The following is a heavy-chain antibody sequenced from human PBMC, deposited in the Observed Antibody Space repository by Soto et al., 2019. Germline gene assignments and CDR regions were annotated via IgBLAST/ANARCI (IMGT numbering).Heavy chain of an antibody. Sequence: ASVKVSCKASGYTFTGYYMHWVRQAPGQGLEWMGWINPNSGGTNYAQKFQGWVTMTRDTSISTAYMELSRLRSDDTAVYYCARGGFYNWNPWYFDYWGQGTPVTVSS. D-gene: IGHD1-20*01. CDR3: ARGGFYNWNPWYFDY. CDR1: GYTFTGYY. V-gene: IGHV1-2*04. J-gene: IGHJ4*02. CDR2: INPNSGGT.